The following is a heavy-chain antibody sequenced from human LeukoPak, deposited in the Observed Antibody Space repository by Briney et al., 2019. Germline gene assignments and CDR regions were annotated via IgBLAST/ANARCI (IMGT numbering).Heavy chain of an antibody. Sequence: SETLSLTCTVSGASISNYYWSWIRQTPEKGLEWMGHIHSSGGSSYYPSLKSRLTLSIDTSRNQLSLKLPSVTAADTAVYFCARRGSYHDFWGQGALVTVSS. J-gene: IGHJ4*02. V-gene: IGHV4-4*09. CDR1: GASISNYY. CDR2: IHSSGGS. D-gene: IGHD1-26*01. CDR3: ARRGSYHDF.